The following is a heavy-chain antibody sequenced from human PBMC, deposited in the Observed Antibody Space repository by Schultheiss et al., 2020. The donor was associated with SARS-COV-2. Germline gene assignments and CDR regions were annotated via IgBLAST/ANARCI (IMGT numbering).Heavy chain of an antibody. D-gene: IGHD2-2*01. Sequence: SETLSLTCAVYGGSFSGHYWNWIRQPPGKGLEWIGEINHSGSTNYSNPSLKSRLTISVDTPNNQISLKLSSVTAADMAVYYCARGGGYCRSSTCYRLLYFDYWGQGTLVTVSS. V-gene: IGHV4-34*01. CDR3: ARGGGYCRSSTCYRLLYFDY. CDR1: GGSFSGHY. CDR2: INHSGST. J-gene: IGHJ4*02.